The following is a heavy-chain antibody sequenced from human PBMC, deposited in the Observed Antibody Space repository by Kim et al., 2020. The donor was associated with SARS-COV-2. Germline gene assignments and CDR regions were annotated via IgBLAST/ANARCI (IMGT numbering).Heavy chain of an antibody. CDR3: AKVALSYDILTGYYIGYFDY. J-gene: IGHJ4*02. CDR2: ISGSGGST. V-gene: IGHV3-23*01. D-gene: IGHD3-9*01. Sequence: GGSLRLSCAASGFTFSSYAMSWVRQAPGKGLEWVSAISGSGGSTYYADSVKGRFTISRDNSKNTLYLQMNSLRAEDTAVYYCAKVALSYDILTGYYIGYFDYWGQGTLVTVSS. CDR1: GFTFSSYA.